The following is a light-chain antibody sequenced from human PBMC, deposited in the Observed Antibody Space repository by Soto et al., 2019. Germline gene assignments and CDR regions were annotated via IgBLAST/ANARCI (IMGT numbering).Light chain of an antibody. CDR1: QSISSW. Sequence: DIPMTPSPSTLSASVGDRVTITCRASQSISSWLAWYQQKPGKAPKLLIYDASILESGVPSRFSGSGSGTEFTLTISSLQPDDFATYYCHQYNSYSWTFGQGTMVDI. CDR2: DAS. V-gene: IGKV1-5*01. J-gene: IGKJ1*01. CDR3: HQYNSYSWT.